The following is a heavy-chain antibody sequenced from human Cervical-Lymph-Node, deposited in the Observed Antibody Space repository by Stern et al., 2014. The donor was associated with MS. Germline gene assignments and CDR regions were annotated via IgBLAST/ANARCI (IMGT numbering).Heavy chain of an antibody. CDR2: ISFDGRDQ. V-gene: IGHV3-30*04. D-gene: IGHD1-26*01. CDR1: GFIFRNYA. CDR3: AKGGSGSYVD. J-gene: IGHJ4*02. Sequence: VQLVESGGGVVQPWRSLRLSCAASGFIFRNYAAHWVRQPPGTGLEWVEFISFDGRDQYHTDSVKGRFTVSRYKSKNRLYLEMNSLRLEDAAVYYCAKGGSGSYVDWGQGSLVTVSS.